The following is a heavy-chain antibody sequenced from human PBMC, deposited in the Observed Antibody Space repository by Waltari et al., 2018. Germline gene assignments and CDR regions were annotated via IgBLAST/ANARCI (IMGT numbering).Heavy chain of an antibody. CDR1: GGSFSGYY. Sequence: QVQLQQWGAGLLKPSETLSLTCAVYGGSFSGYYWSWIRQPPGKGLEWIGEINHSGSTNYNPSLKSRVTISVDTSKNQFSLKLSSVTAADTAVYYCARGRLGRWYFDLWGRGTLVTVSS. V-gene: IGHV4-34*01. J-gene: IGHJ2*01. CDR3: ARGRLGRWYFDL. D-gene: IGHD3-16*01. CDR2: INHSGST.